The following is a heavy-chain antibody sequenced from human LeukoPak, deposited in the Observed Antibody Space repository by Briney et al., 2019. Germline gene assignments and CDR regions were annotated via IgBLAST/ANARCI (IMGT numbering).Heavy chain of an antibody. J-gene: IGHJ5*02. CDR3: ARVLSTNWNRGGDWFDP. Sequence: GGSLRLSCAASGFTFSSYAMHWVRQAPGKGLEWVAVISYDGGNKYYADSVKGRFTISRDNSKNTLYLQMNSLRAEDTAVYYCARVLSTNWNRGGDWFDPWGQGTLVTVSS. CDR2: ISYDGGNK. D-gene: IGHD1-20*01. CDR1: GFTFSSYA. V-gene: IGHV3-30-3*01.